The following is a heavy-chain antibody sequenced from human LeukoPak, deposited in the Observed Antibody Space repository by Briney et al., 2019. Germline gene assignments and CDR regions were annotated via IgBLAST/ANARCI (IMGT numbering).Heavy chain of an antibody. D-gene: IGHD3-10*02. CDR2: ISSSGSTI. Sequence: GGSLRLSCAASGFSFSSYGMHRVRQAPGKGLEWVSYISSSGSTIYYADSVKGRFTISRDNAKNSLYLQMNSLRAEATAVYYCAELGITMIGGVWGKGTTVTISS. V-gene: IGHV3-48*04. CDR3: AELGITMIGGV. J-gene: IGHJ6*04. CDR1: GFSFSSYG.